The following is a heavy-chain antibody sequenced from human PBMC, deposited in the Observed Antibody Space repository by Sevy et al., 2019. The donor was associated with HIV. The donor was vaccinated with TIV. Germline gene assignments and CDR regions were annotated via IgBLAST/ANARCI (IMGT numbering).Heavy chain of an antibody. CDR3: ARLGGDCSSTSCSPDYNWFDP. V-gene: IGHV4-39*01. D-gene: IGHD2-2*01. CDR1: GGSISSSSYY. Sequence: SETLSLTCTVSGGSISSSSYYWGWIRQPPGKGLGGLGGFFYSWSTSYNPSLKIRVTISVDTSKNQFSLKLSSVTAADTAVYYCARLGGDCSSTSCSPDYNWFDPWGQGTLVTVSS. CDR2: FFYSWST. J-gene: IGHJ5*02.